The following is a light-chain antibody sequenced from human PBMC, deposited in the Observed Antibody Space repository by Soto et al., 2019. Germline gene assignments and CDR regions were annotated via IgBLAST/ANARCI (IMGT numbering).Light chain of an antibody. V-gene: IGKV3-15*01. CDR1: QSVNNN. CDR3: QQYNNWPLT. J-gene: IGKJ4*01. CDR2: GAS. Sequence: EIAMTQSPAPLSVSPGERATLSCRASQSVNNNLAWYQQKPGQAPRLLIYGASTRATGIPARFSGSGSGTEFTVTISSLQSEDFAVYYCQQYNNWPLTFGGGTKVEIK.